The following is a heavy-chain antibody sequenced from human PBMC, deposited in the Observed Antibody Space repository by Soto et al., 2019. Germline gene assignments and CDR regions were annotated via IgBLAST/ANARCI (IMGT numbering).Heavy chain of an antibody. J-gene: IGHJ6*03. CDR1: DGSFSGYY. CDR3: ARGARGYELWSGPTSYYFYMDV. D-gene: IGHD3-3*01. Sequence: SETLSLTCAVYDGSFSGYYWSWIRQPPGKGLEWIGVINHSGSTNYNPSLKSRVTISVDTSKNQFSLKLSSVTAADTAVYYCARGARGYELWSGPTSYYFYMDVWGKGTTVT. CDR2: INHSGST. V-gene: IGHV4-34*01.